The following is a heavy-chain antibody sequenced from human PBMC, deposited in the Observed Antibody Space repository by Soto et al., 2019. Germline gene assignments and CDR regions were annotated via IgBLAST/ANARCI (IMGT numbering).Heavy chain of an antibody. CDR2: IIPIFGTA. Sequence: QVQLVQSGAEVKKPGSSVKVSCKASGGTFSSYAISWVRQAPGQGLEWMGGIIPIFGTANYAQKVQGRVTITADESTSTAYMELSSLRSEDTAVYYCARDSCSSTSCYSSWFDPWGQGTLVTVSS. CDR3: ARDSCSSTSCYSSWFDP. J-gene: IGHJ5*02. V-gene: IGHV1-69*01. D-gene: IGHD2-2*02. CDR1: GGTFSSYA.